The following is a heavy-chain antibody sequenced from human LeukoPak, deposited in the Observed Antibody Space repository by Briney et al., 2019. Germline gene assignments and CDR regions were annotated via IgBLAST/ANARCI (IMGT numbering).Heavy chain of an antibody. CDR3: AKVNRAYSSSSSLNFDS. Sequence: WGSLRLSCAASGFTFNDYNIHWVRQPPGKGLEWVSLISWDGSTTYYADSVKGRFTNSRDNSKNSLFLQMNRLRTEDTAFYYCAKVNRAYSSSSSLNFDSWGQGTLVTVSS. CDR1: GFTFNDYN. V-gene: IGHV3-43*01. D-gene: IGHD6-6*01. J-gene: IGHJ4*02. CDR2: ISWDGSTT.